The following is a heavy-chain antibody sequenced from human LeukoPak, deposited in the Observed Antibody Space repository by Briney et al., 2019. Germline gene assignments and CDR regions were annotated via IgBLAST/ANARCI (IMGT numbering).Heavy chain of an antibody. V-gene: IGHV4-34*01. CDR2: INHSGST. CDR3: ARGAEYYAIWRGYAGYSDY. D-gene: IGHD3-3*01. CDR1: GGSFSGYY. Sequence: SETLSPTCAVYGGSFSGYYWSWIRQPPGKGLEWIGEINHSGSTNYNPSLRSRVTISLDRSKKKFSLKLTSVTAADTAVYFCARGAEYYAIWRGYAGYSDYWGQGIPVTVSS. J-gene: IGHJ4*02.